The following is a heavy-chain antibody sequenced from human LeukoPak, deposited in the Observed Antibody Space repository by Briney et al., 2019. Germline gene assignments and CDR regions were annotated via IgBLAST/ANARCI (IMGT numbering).Heavy chain of an antibody. CDR1: GFRFSNFA. J-gene: IGHJ4*02. Sequence: GGSLRLSCAASGFRFSNFAMSWVRQAPGKGLEWVSLIIGSSGDTLYADSVKGRFTISRDISKNRLYLQMNSLRAEDTALYYCAKGAYDYIEMGYFDDGGQGTLVTVSS. CDR3: AKGAYDYIEMGYFDD. D-gene: IGHD5-12*01. CDR2: IIGSSGDT. V-gene: IGHV3-23*01.